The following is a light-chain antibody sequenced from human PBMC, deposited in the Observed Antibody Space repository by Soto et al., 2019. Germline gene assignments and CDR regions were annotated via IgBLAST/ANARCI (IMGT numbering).Light chain of an antibody. CDR2: ATS. J-gene: IGKJ1*01. V-gene: IGKV1-39*01. CDR1: QNISSH. Sequence: DIPMTQSPSSLSASVGDRVTITCRASQNISSHLSWYQQKPGKAPKLLIYATSSLESGVPSRFSGSGSGTDFTLSISSLQPEDFATYYCQQSYGDPWTFGQGTKVEIK. CDR3: QQSYGDPWT.